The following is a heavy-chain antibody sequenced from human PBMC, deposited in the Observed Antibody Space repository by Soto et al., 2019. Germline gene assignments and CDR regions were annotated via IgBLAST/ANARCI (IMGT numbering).Heavy chain of an antibody. CDR2: ISNDGGID. J-gene: IGHJ4*02. D-gene: IGHD6-13*01. V-gene: IGHV3-30-3*01. Sequence: VESGGGVVQPGRSLRLSCAASGFTFSNYAMHWVRQAPGKGLEWVAVISNDGGIDYYADSVKGRFTISRDNSKNSLDLQMNSLRGGDTAVYYCARSVTISAPGYFDLWGQGTLVTVSS. CDR3: ARSVTISAPGYFDL. CDR1: GFTFSNYA.